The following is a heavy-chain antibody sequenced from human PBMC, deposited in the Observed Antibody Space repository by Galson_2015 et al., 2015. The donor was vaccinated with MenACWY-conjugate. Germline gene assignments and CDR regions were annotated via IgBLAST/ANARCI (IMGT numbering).Heavy chain of an antibody. CDR2: ISSSRSTI. Sequence: SLRLSCAASGFTFSSYSMNWVRQAPGKGLEWVSYISSSRSTIYYADSVKGRFTISGDNAKNSLYLQMNSLRAEDTAMYYCARDSTGNWNDFVYSYYGMDVWGQGTTVTVSS. D-gene: IGHD1-1*01. CDR3: ARDSTGNWNDFVYSYYGMDV. J-gene: IGHJ6*02. V-gene: IGHV3-48*04. CDR1: GFTFSSYS.